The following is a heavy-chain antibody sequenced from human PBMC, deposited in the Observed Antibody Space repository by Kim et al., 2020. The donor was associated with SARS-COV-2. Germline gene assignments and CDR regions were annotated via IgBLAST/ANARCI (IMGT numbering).Heavy chain of an antibody. CDR2: FDPEDGET. CDR1: GYTLTELS. V-gene: IGHV1-24*01. CDR3: ATSPSIAAASWFDP. D-gene: IGHD6-13*01. J-gene: IGHJ5*02. Sequence: ASVKVSCKVSGYTLTELSMHWGRQAPGKGLEWMGGFDPEDGETIYAQKFQGRVTMTEDTSTDTAYMELSSLRSEDTAVYYCATSPSIAAASWFDPWGQGTLVTVSS.